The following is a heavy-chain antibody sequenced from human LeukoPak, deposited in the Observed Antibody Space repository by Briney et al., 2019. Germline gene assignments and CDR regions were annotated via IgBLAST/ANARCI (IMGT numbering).Heavy chain of an antibody. CDR1: GFTFSSYW. J-gene: IGHJ6*02. D-gene: IGHD1-26*01. CDR2: INQDGSEK. CDR3: ARDDVGARRPHYYHGMDV. V-gene: IGHV3-7*01. Sequence: GGSLRLSCAASGFTFSSYWMTWVRQAPGKGLECVANINQDGSEKYYVDSVKGRFTVSRDNAKNSLYLQMNSLRAEDTAVYYCARDDVGARRPHYYHGMDVWGQGTTVTVSS.